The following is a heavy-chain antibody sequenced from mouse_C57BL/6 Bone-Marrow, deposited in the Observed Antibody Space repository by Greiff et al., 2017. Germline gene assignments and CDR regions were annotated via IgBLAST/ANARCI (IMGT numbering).Heavy chain of an antibody. Sequence: LVESGAELAKPGASVKLSCKASGYTFTSYWMHWVKQRPGQGLEWIGFINPSSGYTKYNQKFKDKATLTEDKSSSTAYMQLSSLTYEDSAVYYCARTTTVVEEAMDYWGQGTSVTVSS. D-gene: IGHD1-1*01. V-gene: IGHV1-7*01. CDR2: INPSSGYT. J-gene: IGHJ4*01. CDR1: GYTFTSYW. CDR3: ARTTTVVEEAMDY.